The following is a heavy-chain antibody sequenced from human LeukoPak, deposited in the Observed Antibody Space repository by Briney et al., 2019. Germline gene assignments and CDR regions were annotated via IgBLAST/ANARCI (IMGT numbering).Heavy chain of an antibody. Sequence: NTSETLSLTCAVSGGSISSGGFSWSWIRQPPGEGLEWIGYIYHSGSTYYNPSLKSRVTMSVDRSKNQFSLNLSSVTAADTAVYYCARESRTGEDYYFDYWGQGTLVTVSS. CDR3: ARESRTGEDYYFDY. J-gene: IGHJ4*02. CDR2: IYHSGST. D-gene: IGHD7-27*01. CDR1: GGSISSGGFS. V-gene: IGHV4-30-2*01.